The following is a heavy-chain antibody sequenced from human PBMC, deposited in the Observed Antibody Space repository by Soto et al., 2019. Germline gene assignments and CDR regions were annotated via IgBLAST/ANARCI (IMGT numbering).Heavy chain of an antibody. V-gene: IGHV3-23*01. Sequence: PGGSLRLSCKTSGFTFGSSALAWVRQTPGKGLDWVSFFTASGGRTYYSDSVRGRFTISRDYSKNILFLQMNSLKAEDTAVYFCTRYRKDGSARFDLWGQGTLVTVSS. CDR2: FTASGGRT. CDR3: TRYRKDGSARFDL. CDR1: GFTFGSSA. J-gene: IGHJ4*02. D-gene: IGHD6-19*01.